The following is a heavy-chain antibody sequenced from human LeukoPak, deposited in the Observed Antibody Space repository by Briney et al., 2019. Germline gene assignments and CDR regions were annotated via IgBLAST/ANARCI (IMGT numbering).Heavy chain of an antibody. J-gene: IGHJ4*02. CDR2: INSDGSST. CDR3: ARAVRAHPPADF. V-gene: IGHV3-74*01. Sequence: PGGSLRLSCAASGFSFSSYWMHWVRQAPGKGLVWVSRINSDGSSTTYADSVKGRSSISGDNAKNTLYLHMNSLRAEDTGVYYCARAVRAHPPADFWGQGTLVTVSS. CDR1: GFSFSSYW. D-gene: IGHD3-3*01.